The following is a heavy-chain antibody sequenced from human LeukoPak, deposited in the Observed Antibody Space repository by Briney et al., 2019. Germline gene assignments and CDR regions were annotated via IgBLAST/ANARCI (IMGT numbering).Heavy chain of an antibody. CDR3: AKDPVLRMTQPSEH. Sequence: PGGSLRLSCAASGFTFSSYGMSWVRQAPGKGLEWVSAISGSGGSTYYADSVKGRFTISRDNSKNTLYLQMNSLRAEDTAVYYCAKDPVLRMTQPSEHWGQGTLVTVSS. CDR1: GFTFSSYG. V-gene: IGHV3-23*01. D-gene: IGHD4/OR15-4a*01. J-gene: IGHJ1*01. CDR2: ISGSGGST.